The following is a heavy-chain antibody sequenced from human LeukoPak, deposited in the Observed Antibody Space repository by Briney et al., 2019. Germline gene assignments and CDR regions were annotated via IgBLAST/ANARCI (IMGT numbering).Heavy chain of an antibody. V-gene: IGHV3-23*01. CDR1: GFTFNTHA. D-gene: IGHD3-10*01. CDR3: AKDRPNFYETSGSYYKIKGDF. J-gene: IGHJ4*02. Sequence: PGGSLRLSCEASGFTFNTHAMSWVRQAPGKGLEWVASITSSGRTPYYPDSVKGRFTISRDNSKNTLYLQMNSLRGEDTAVYYCAKDRPNFYETSGSYYKIKGDFWGQGSLVTVSS. CDR2: ITSSGRTP.